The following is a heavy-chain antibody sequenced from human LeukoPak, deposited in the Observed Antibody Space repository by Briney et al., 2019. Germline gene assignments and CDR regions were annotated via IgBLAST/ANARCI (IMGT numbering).Heavy chain of an antibody. J-gene: IGHJ4*02. CDR1: GFTFSSYA. CDR2: ISYDGSNK. CDR3: AKDRSGYVDY. D-gene: IGHD3-22*01. Sequence: PGRSLRLSCAASGFTFSSYAMHWVRQAPGKGLEWVAVISYDGSNKYYADSVKGRFTISRDNSKNTLYLQMNSLRAEDTAVYYCAKDRSGYVDYWGQGTLVTVSS. V-gene: IGHV3-30-3*01.